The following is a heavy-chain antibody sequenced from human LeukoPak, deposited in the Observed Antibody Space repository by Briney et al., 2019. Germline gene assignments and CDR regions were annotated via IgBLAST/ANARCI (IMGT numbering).Heavy chain of an antibody. CDR2: ISSSSSYT. V-gene: IGHV3-11*06. CDR3: ARIAVAATSWFDP. CDR1: GFTFSDYY. Sequence: GGSLRLSCAASGFTFSDYYMSWIRQAPGKGLEGVSYISSSSSYTNYADSVKGRFTISRDNAKNSLYLQMNSLRAEDTAVYYCARIAVAATSWFDPWGQGTLVTVSS. D-gene: IGHD6-19*01. J-gene: IGHJ5*02.